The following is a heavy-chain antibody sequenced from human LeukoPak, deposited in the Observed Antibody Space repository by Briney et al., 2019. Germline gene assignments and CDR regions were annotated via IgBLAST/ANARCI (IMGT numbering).Heavy chain of an antibody. J-gene: IGHJ5*02. CDR1: GYTFTSYD. CDR3: ARDSPYWMITFGGVIAH. Sequence: ASVKVSCEASGYTFTSYDINWVRQATGQGLEWMGWMTPNSGNTVYAQKLQGRVTMTTDTSTSTAYMELRSLRSDDTAVYYCARDSPYWMITFGGVIAHWGQGTLVTVSS. D-gene: IGHD3-16*01. V-gene: IGHV1-8*02. CDR2: MTPNSGNT.